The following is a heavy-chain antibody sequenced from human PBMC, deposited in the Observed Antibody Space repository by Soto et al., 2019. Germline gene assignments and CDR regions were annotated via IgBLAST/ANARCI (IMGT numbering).Heavy chain of an antibody. CDR1: GYTFTSYA. CDR2: INAGNGNT. D-gene: IGHD3-3*01. V-gene: IGHV1-3*01. J-gene: IGHJ3*02. Sequence: GASVKVSCKASGYTFTSYAMHWVRQAPGQRLEWMGWINAGNGNTKYSQKFQGRVTITRDTSASTAYMELSSLRSEDTAVYYCARVFGFLEWSHTPLGIWGQGTMVTVS. CDR3: ARVFGFLEWSHTPLGI.